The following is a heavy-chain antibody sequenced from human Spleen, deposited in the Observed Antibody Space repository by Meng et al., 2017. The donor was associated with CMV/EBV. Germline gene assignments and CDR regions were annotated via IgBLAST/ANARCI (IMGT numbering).Heavy chain of an antibody. CDR1: GYTFTSYY. V-gene: IGHV1-46*01. J-gene: IGHJ3*02. CDR3: AKLYRDGYNYYDAFDI. Sequence: ASVKVSCKASGYTFTSYYMHWVRQAPGQGLEWMGIINPSGGSTSYAQKFQGRVTMTRDTSTSTVYMELSSLRSEDTAVYYCAKLYRDGYNYYDAFDIWGQGTMVTVSS. CDR2: INPSGGST. D-gene: IGHD5-24*01.